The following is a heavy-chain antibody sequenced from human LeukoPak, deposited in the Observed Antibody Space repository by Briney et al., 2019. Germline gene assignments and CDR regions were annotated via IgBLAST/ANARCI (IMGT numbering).Heavy chain of an antibody. CDR2: IYPGDSDT. J-gene: IGHJ3*02. CDR3: ARQGYGSNWTYASDI. V-gene: IGHV5-51*01. D-gene: IGHD4-23*01. Sequence: GESLKISCKGSGYTFTTSWIAWVRQMPGQGLEWMGIIYPGDSDTRYNPSFRGQVTISADKSISTAYLQWTGLQASDTAMYCCARQGYGSNWTYASDIWGQGTLVTVSS. CDR1: GYTFTTSW.